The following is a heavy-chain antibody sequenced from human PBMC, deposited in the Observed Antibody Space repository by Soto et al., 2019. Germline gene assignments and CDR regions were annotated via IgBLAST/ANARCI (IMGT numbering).Heavy chain of an antibody. V-gene: IGHV4-30-2*01. D-gene: IGHD6-13*01. Sequence: KPSETLSLTCAVSGGSISSGGYSWSWIRQPPGKGLEWIGYIYHSGSTYYNPSLKSRVTISVDRSKNQFSLKLSSVTAADTAVYYCARGADSSSNWFDPWGQGTLVTVSS. CDR2: IYHSGST. CDR3: ARGADSSSNWFDP. CDR1: GGSISSGGYS. J-gene: IGHJ5*02.